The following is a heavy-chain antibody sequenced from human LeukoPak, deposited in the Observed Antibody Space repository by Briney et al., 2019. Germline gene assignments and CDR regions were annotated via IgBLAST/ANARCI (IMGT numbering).Heavy chain of an antibody. CDR1: GGSLNSPNYY. J-gene: IGHJ5*02. Sequence: SETLSLTCIVSGGSLNSPNYYCGWIRQPPGKGLEWIGTIYYSGTTYYNPSLKSRLTISVDTSKNQFPLKLTSVTAADTAVYYCARHDYYGSLNWFDPWGQGTLITVSS. CDR3: ARHDYYGSLNWFDP. D-gene: IGHD3-10*01. V-gene: IGHV4-39*01. CDR2: IYYSGTT.